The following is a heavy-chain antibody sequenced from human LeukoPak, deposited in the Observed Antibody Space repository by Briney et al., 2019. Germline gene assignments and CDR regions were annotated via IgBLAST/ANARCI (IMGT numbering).Heavy chain of an antibody. D-gene: IGHD1-26*01. CDR3: ARLYSGSYIY. CDR1: GGSFSGYY. CDR2: INHSGST. Sequence: SETLSLTCAVYGGSFSGYYWTWIRQPPGKGLEWIGEINHSGSTNYNPSLKSRVTISVDTSKNQFSLKLSSVTAADTAVYYCARLYSGSYIYWGQGTLVTVSS. J-gene: IGHJ4*02. V-gene: IGHV4-34*01.